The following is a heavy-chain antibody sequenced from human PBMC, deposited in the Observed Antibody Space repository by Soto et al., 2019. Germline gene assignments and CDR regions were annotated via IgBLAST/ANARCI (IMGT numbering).Heavy chain of an antibody. V-gene: IGHV3-23*01. Sequence: EVQLLESGGGLVQPGGSLRLSCAASGFTFSSYAMSWVRQAPGKGLEWVSAISGSGGSTYYAASVKGRFTISRDNSKNTLYLQMNSLRAEDTAVYYCAKAEGGDTAMVTVYYYYGMDVWGQGTTVTVSS. J-gene: IGHJ6*02. D-gene: IGHD5-18*01. CDR2: ISGSGGST. CDR3: AKAEGGDTAMVTVYYYYGMDV. CDR1: GFTFSSYA.